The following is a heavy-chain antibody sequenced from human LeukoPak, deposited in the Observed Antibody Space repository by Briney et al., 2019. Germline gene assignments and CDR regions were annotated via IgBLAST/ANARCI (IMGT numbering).Heavy chain of an antibody. J-gene: IGHJ6*02. CDR2: ISTTGNTI. V-gene: IGHV3-11*01. Sequence: GGSLRLSCAASEFTFSDFYMRWIRQAPGKGLGWISYISTTGNTIYYADSVKGRFAISRDNAKNSLYLEMSSLRAEDTAVYYCARGDGSYYYGMDVWGQGTTVTVSS. CDR3: ARGDGSYYYGMDV. CDR1: EFTFSDFY.